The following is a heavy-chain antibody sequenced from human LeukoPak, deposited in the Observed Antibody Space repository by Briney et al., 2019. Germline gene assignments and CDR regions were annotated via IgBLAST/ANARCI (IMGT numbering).Heavy chain of an antibody. CDR1: GVIFSTYG. CDR2: IRHDGSIK. J-gene: IGHJ4*02. V-gene: IGHV3-30*02. CDR3: AKDSLADIDY. D-gene: IGHD3-16*01. Sequence: GGSLRLSCAASGVIFSTYGMYWVRQAPGKGLEWVAFIRHDGSIKNYADSVKGRSTISRDNSKNTLYLQMNSLGAEDTAVYYCAKDSLADIDYWGQGTLVTVSS.